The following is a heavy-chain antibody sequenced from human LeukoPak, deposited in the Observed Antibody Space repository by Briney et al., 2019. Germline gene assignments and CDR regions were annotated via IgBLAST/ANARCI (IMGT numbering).Heavy chain of an antibody. CDR2: IYHSGST. D-gene: IGHD3-10*01. Sequence: PSETLSLTCTVSGYSISSGYYWGWIRQPPGKGLEWIGSIYHSGSTYYNPSLKSRVTISVDTSKNQFSLKLSSVTAADTAVYYCARSGYYYGSGSYLSDPWGQGTLVTVSS. V-gene: IGHV4-38-2*02. J-gene: IGHJ5*02. CDR3: ARSGYYYGSGSYLSDP. CDR1: GYSISSGYY.